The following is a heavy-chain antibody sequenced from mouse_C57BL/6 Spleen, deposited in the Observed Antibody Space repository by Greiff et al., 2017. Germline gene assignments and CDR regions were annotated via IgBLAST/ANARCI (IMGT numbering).Heavy chain of an antibody. V-gene: IGHV1-19*01. Sequence: VQLQQSGPVLVKPGASVQMSCKASGYTFTDYYMNWVKQSHGKSLEWIGVINPYNGGTSYNQKFKGKATLTVDKSSSTAYMELNSLTSEDSAVYYCARSGGSRDYYAMDYWGQGTSVTVSS. CDR2: INPYNGGT. J-gene: IGHJ4*01. CDR3: ARSGGSRDYYAMDY. CDR1: GYTFTDYY. D-gene: IGHD1-1*01.